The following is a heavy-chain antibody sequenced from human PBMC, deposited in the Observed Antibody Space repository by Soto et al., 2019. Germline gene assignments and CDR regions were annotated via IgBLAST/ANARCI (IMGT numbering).Heavy chain of an antibody. Sequence: QVQLQQSGPGLVKPSETLSLTCSVSGGSTSSYFWNWIRQPAGKGLEWIGRVYASGRPNYNPSLKSRVTMSVDTSNNQFSLQLSSVTAADTAIYYCARADRVGTTVFDYWGQGTLVTVSS. V-gene: IGHV4-4*07. J-gene: IGHJ4*02. CDR2: VYASGRP. D-gene: IGHD1-26*01. CDR1: GGSTSSYF. CDR3: ARADRVGTTVFDY.